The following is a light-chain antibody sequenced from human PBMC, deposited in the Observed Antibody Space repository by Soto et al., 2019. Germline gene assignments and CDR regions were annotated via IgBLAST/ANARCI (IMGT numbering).Light chain of an antibody. Sequence: QSALTQPASVSGSPGQSITISCTGTSSDVGSYNLVSWYQQHPGKAPKLIIYEGSKRPSGVSNRFSGSKSGNTASLTISWLQAEDEADYYCCSYAGSRRVFGTGTKVTVL. J-gene: IGLJ1*01. CDR2: EGS. CDR1: SSDVGSYNL. CDR3: CSYAGSRRV. V-gene: IGLV2-23*01.